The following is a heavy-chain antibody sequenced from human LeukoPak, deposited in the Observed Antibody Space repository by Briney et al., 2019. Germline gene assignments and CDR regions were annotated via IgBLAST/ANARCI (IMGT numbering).Heavy chain of an antibody. J-gene: IGHJ6*04. CDR3: AELGITMIGGV. CDR1: GFTFSSYS. Sequence: GGALRLSCAASGFTFSSYSMNWVRQAPGKGLEWVSSISSSSSYIYYADSVKGRFTISRDNAKNSLYLQMNSLRAEDTAVYYCAELGITMIGGVWGKGTTVTISS. V-gene: IGHV3-21*01. CDR2: ISSSSSYI. D-gene: IGHD3-10*02.